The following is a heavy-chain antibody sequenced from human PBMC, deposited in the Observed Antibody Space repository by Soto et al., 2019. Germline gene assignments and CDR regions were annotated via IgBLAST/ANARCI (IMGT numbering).Heavy chain of an antibody. J-gene: IGHJ4*02. Sequence: EVQLVESGGGLVQPGRSLRLSCAASGFTFNDYAMHWVRQAPGKGLEWVSGSSWNSGGIGYADSVKGRFAISRDNAKNSLYLQMNSLRAEDTVLYYCAKDVGGGDYGDSVFDYWGQGTLVSVSS. CDR2: SSWNSGGI. CDR1: GFTFNDYA. D-gene: IGHD4-17*01. CDR3: AKDVGGGDYGDSVFDY. V-gene: IGHV3-9*01.